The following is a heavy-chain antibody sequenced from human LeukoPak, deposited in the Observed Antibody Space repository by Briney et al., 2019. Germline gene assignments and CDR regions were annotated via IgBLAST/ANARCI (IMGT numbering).Heavy chain of an antibody. CDR3: ARENSSGYYLSNY. Sequence: SVKVSCKASGGTFSSYAISWVRQAPGQGLEWMGGIIPIFGTANYAQKFQGRVTITADKSTSTAYMELSRLRSDDTAVYYCARENSSGYYLSNYWGQGTLVTVSS. J-gene: IGHJ4*02. CDR1: GGTFSSYA. D-gene: IGHD3-22*01. V-gene: IGHV1-69*06. CDR2: IIPIFGTA.